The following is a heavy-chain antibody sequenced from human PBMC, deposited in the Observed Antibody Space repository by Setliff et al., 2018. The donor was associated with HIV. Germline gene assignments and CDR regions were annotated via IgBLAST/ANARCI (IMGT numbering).Heavy chain of an antibody. D-gene: IGHD2-15*01. J-gene: IGHJ6*03. Sequence: SETLSLTCIVSGGSISSSSYYWGWIRQPPGKGLEWIGTVYYSGSTYYNPSLKSRVTISVDTSKNQFSLKLRSVTAADTAMYYCARVSITYWYSIPTFYYYYMDVWGKGTTVTVSS. CDR2: VYYSGST. V-gene: IGHV4-39*07. CDR3: ARVSITYWYSIPTFYYYYMDV. CDR1: GGSISSSSYY.